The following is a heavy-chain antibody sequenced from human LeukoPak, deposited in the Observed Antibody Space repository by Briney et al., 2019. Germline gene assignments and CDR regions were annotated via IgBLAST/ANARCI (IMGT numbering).Heavy chain of an antibody. V-gene: IGHV3-23*01. Sequence: PGGSLRLSCAASGFTFSSYAMSWVRQAPGKGLEWVSAISGSGGSTYHADSVKGRFTISRDNSKNTLYLQMNSLRAEDTAVYYCAKDVTMIVVVLFDYWGQGTLVTVSS. D-gene: IGHD3-22*01. CDR3: AKDVTMIVVVLFDY. CDR2: ISGSGGST. CDR1: GFTFSSYA. J-gene: IGHJ4*02.